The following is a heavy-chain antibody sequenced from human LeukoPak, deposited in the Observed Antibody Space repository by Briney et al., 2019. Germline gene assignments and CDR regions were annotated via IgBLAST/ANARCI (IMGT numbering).Heavy chain of an antibody. Sequence: GSLRLSCAASGFTFSSYAMSWVRQAPGKGLEWVSAISGSGGSTYYADSMKGRFTISRDNSKNTLYLQMNSLRAEDTAVYYCAKNGQGATIYWYFDLWGRGTLVTVSS. CDR2: ISGSGGST. J-gene: IGHJ2*01. V-gene: IGHV3-23*01. D-gene: IGHD5-24*01. CDR1: GFTFSSYA. CDR3: AKNGQGATIYWYFDL.